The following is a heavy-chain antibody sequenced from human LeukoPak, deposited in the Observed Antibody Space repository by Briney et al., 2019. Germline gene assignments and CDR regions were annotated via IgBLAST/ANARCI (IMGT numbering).Heavy chain of an antibody. CDR1: GFTFSSYA. CDR3: AAVTPPDY. Sequence: GGSLRLSCAASGFTFSSYAMHWVRQAPGKGLEWVAVISYDGSGKYYADSVRGRFTISRDNSKNTLFLQMNTLRAEDTAVYYCAAVTPPDYWGQGTLVTVSS. CDR2: ISYDGSGK. D-gene: IGHD4-23*01. V-gene: IGHV3-30*04. J-gene: IGHJ4*02.